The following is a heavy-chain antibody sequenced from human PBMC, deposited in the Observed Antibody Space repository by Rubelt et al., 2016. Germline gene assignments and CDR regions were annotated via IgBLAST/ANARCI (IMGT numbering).Heavy chain of an antibody. D-gene: IGHD2-15*01. Sequence: QLQLQESGPGLVKPSETLSLTCTVSGGSISSGTDYWGWIRQPPGKGLEWIGSIYYSGSTYYNPSLKSRVTISVDTSKKQLSLKLSSGAAADTAVYYCATPRYCSGGRCYLGFDYWGQGTLVTVSS. CDR1: GGSISSGTDY. J-gene: IGHJ4*02. V-gene: IGHV4-39*01. CDR3: ATPRYCSGGRCYLGFDY. CDR2: IYYSGST.